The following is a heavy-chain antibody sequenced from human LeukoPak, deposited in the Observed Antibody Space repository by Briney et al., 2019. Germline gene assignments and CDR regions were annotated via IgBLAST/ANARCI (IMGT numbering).Heavy chain of an antibody. V-gene: IGHV4-59*01. Sequence: SETLSLTCTVSGGSISGSCWSWIRQPPGKGLEWIGYICNSGSVNYIPSLENRVTISMDTSENQFSSRVHSVTTSDTAAYYCARGAELLVYYFDYWGQGTLVTVSS. J-gene: IGHJ4*02. CDR1: GGSISGSC. D-gene: IGHD3-10*01. CDR3: ARGAELLVYYFDY. CDR2: ICNSGSV.